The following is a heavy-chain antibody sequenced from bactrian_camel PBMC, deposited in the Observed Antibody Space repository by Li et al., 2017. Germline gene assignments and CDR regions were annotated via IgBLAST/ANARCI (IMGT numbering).Heavy chain of an antibody. CDR3: AADAWGGGSWCNTRDAYSY. CDR2: IDNDGEA. J-gene: IGHJ4*01. V-gene: IGHV3S26*01. CDR1: GFTCAGYC. Sequence: HVQLVESGGDSVQAGGSLRLSCRASGFTCAGYCLAWFRQAPGKEREGVAAIDNDGEANYAASMKDRFTISRDNAECSLTLQMNSLTPEDTAMYYCAADAWGGGSWCNTRDAYSYWGQGTQVTVS. D-gene: IGHD2*01.